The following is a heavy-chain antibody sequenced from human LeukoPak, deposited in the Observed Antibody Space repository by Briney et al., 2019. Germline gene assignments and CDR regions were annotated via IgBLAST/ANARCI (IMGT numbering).Heavy chain of an antibody. V-gene: IGHV1-2*04. D-gene: IGHD3-10*01. CDR3: ARDHLTMVRGGNNWFDP. J-gene: IGHJ5*02. Sequence: ASVKVSCKASGYTFTGYYMHWVRQAPGQGLEWMGWINPNSGGTNYAQKFQGWVTMTRDTSISTAYMELSRLRSDDTAVYYCARDHLTMVRGGNNWFDPWGQGTLVTVSS. CDR1: GYTFTGYY. CDR2: INPNSGGT.